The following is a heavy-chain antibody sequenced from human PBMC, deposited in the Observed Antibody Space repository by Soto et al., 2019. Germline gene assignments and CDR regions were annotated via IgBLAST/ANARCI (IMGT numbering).Heavy chain of an antibody. Sequence: GGSLRLSFAASVFTFSNAWMSWVRQAPGKGLEWVGRIKSKTDGGTTDYAAPVKGRFTISRDDSKNTLYLQMNSLKTEDTAVYYCTTVFSSGWYEDWFDPWGQGTLVTVSS. CDR2: IKSKTDGGTT. J-gene: IGHJ5*02. V-gene: IGHV3-15*01. CDR1: VFTFSNAW. CDR3: TTVFSSGWYEDWFDP. D-gene: IGHD6-19*01.